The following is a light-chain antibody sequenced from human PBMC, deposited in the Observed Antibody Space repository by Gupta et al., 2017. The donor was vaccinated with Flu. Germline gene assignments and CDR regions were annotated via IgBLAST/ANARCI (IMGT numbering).Light chain of an antibody. CDR3: QQYYSFLT. J-gene: IGKJ3*01. CDR2: WAS. V-gene: IGKV4-1*01. Sequence: DIVMTQSPDSLAVSLGERATINCKSSQSVLYSSNNKNYLAWYQQKPGQPPKLLIYWASTRECGVPDRFSGSGSGTDFTLTSSRLQAEDVAVYYWQQYYSFLTFGHGTKVDIK. CDR1: QSVLYSSNNKNY.